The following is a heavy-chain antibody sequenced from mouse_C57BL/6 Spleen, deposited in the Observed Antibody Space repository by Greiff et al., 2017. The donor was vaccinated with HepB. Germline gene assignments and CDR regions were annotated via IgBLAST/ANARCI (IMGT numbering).Heavy chain of an antibody. CDR1: GYTFTDYY. J-gene: IGHJ2*01. V-gene: IGHV1-76*01. D-gene: IGHD1-1*01. CDR2: IYPGSGNT. CDR3: ASTTTVVAFDY. Sequence: QVQLQQSGAELVRPGASVKLSCKASGYTFTDYYINWVKQRPGQGLEWIARIYPGSGNTYYNEKFKGKATLTAEKSSSTAYMQLSSLTSEDSAVYFCASTTTVVAFDYWGQGTTLTVSS.